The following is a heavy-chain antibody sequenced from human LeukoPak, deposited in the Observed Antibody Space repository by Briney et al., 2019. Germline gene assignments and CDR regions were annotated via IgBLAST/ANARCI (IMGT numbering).Heavy chain of an antibody. J-gene: IGHJ4*02. Sequence: SETLSLTCAVSGYSISSGYYWGWIRQPPGKGLEWIGSIYHSGSTYYNPSLKRRVTISVDTSKNQFSLKLSSVTAADTAVYYCARLCSFLEWLCPPFDYWGQGTLVTVSS. V-gene: IGHV4-38-2*01. D-gene: IGHD3-3*01. CDR2: IYHSGST. CDR3: ARLCSFLEWLCPPFDY. CDR1: GYSISSGYY.